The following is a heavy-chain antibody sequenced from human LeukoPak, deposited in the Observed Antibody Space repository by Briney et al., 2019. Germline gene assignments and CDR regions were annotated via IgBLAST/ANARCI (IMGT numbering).Heavy chain of an antibody. V-gene: IGHV1-3*01. Sequence: ASVKVSCKASGYTFTSYAMHWVRQAPGQRLEWMGWFNAGNGNTKYSQKFQGRVTITRDTSASTAYMELSSLRSEDTAVYYCARGGSGSSNWFDPWGQGTLVTVSS. D-gene: IGHD3-10*01. CDR1: GYTFTSYA. CDR3: ARGGSGSSNWFDP. J-gene: IGHJ5*02. CDR2: FNAGNGNT.